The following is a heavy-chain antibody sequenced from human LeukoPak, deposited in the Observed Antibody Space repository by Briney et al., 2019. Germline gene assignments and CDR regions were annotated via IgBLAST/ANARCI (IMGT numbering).Heavy chain of an antibody. CDR2: FHTRGST. Sequence: PSQTLSLTCTVSRGSISSGNYYRSWIRQPAGKGLEWIGRFHTRGSTNYNPSLKSRVTMSVDTSKNQFSLKLSSVTAADTAVYYCARAAGSSYYYYYYMDVWGKGTTVTISS. CDR3: ARAAGSSYYYYYYMDV. CDR1: RGSISSGNYY. J-gene: IGHJ6*03. D-gene: IGHD2-15*01. V-gene: IGHV4-61*02.